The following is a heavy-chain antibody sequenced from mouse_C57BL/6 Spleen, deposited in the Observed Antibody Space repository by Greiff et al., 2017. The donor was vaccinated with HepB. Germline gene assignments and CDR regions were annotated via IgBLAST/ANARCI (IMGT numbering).Heavy chain of an antibody. D-gene: IGHD2-1*01. V-gene: IGHV1-81*01. J-gene: IGHJ3*01. CDR3: ARSGYYGNYDWFAY. CDR2: IYPRSGNT. CDR1: GYTFTSYG. Sequence: VQLQQSGAELARPGASVKLSCKASGYTFTSYGISWVKQSTGQGLEWIGEIYPRSGNTYYNEKFKGKATLTADKSSSTAYMELRSLTSEDSAVYFCARSGYYGNYDWFAYWGQGTLVTVSA.